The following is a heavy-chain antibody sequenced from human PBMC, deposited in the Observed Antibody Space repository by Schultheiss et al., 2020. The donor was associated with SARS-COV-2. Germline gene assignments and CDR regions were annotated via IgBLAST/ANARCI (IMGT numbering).Heavy chain of an antibody. CDR1: GFTFSTYA. Sequence: GGSLRLSCAASGFTFSTYAMNWVRQAPGKGLEWVSVISTTGGATYYADSVKGRFTISRDNSKNTLYLQMNSLRAEDMAVYYCAKPPQSTMIRGGGMDVWGQGTTVTVSS. CDR3: AKPPQSTMIRGGGMDV. D-gene: IGHD3-10*01. CDR2: ISTTGGAT. J-gene: IGHJ6*02. V-gene: IGHV3-23*01.